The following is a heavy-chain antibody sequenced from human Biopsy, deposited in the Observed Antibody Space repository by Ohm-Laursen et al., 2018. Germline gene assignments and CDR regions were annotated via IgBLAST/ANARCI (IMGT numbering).Heavy chain of an antibody. CDR2: MIPSSGKT. D-gene: IGHD6-6*01. CDR3: ARGYSRRVSIFEASIYWFDT. CDR1: GYSFSTYD. Sequence: EASVKVSCNASGYSFSTYDVDWVRQARGQGLEWMGWMIPSSGKTGYAQRFQGRVTLTMNTSISTAYMELSGLRSEDTAVYFCARGYSRRVSIFEASIYWFDTWGQGTLVTVSS. V-gene: IGHV1-8*01. J-gene: IGHJ5*02.